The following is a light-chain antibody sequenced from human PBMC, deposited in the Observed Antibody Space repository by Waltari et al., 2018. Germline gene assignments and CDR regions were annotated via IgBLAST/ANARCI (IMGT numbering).Light chain of an antibody. CDR3: QQYGSSPWT. V-gene: IGKV3-20*01. CDR2: GAS. J-gene: IGKJ1*01. CDR1: QSVSSSY. Sequence: EIVLTQSPGTLSLSPGERATLSCRASQSVSSSYLAWYQQKPGQAPRLLIYGASSRFTGSPDMFSGSGSGTDFTLTISRLGPEDFAVYYCQQYGSSPWTFGQGTKVEIK.